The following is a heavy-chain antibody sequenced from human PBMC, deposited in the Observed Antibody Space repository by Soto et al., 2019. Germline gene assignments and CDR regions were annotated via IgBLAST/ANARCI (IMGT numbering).Heavy chain of an antibody. V-gene: IGHV1-69*13. J-gene: IGHJ6*02. CDR2: TIPIFGTA. CDR1: ENTLTGHH. D-gene: IGHD3-10*01. Sequence: SVKFSYNTPENTLTGHHIHCVRQAPGQGLEWMGGTIPIFGTANYAQKFQGRVTITADESTSTAYMELSSLRSEDTAVYYCARGVPGVRDLAGYYGMDVWGQGTTVTVYS. CDR3: ARGVPGVRDLAGYYGMDV.